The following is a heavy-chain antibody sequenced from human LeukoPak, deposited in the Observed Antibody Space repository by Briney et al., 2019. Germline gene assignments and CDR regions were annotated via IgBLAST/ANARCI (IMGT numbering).Heavy chain of an antibody. J-gene: IGHJ3*02. CDR3: ARNLWFGESSDAFDM. V-gene: IGHV1-2*02. D-gene: IGHD3-10*01. CDR1: GYSFTGHY. Sequence: EASVKVSCKASGYSFTGHYMHWVRQAPGQGLEWMGWINPKSGGTNYAQKFQGRVPMTRDTSISTAYMDMSSLRSDDTAVYYCARNLWFGESSDAFDMWGQGTMVTVSS. CDR2: INPKSGGT.